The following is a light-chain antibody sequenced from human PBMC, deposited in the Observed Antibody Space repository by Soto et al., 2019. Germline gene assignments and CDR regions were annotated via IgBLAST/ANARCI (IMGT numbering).Light chain of an antibody. J-gene: IGKJ2*01. CDR2: GAS. V-gene: IGKV1-39*01. CDR1: QNIINN. CDR3: QQSYTTVYT. Sequence: DIQMTQSPSSLSASVGDSVSITCRASQNIINNLNWYQEKPGKAPKLLIFGASSLQSGVPSRFSGSGSGTDFTLTISRQQPEDFSTYFCQQSYTTVYTFGPGTNLEVK.